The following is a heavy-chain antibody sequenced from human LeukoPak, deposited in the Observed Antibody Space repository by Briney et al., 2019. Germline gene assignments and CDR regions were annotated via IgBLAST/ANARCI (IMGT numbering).Heavy chain of an antibody. Sequence: PGGSLRLSCAASGFTFSSYSMNWVRQAPGKGLEWVSSISSSSSYIYYADSVKGRFTISRDNAKNSLYLQMNSLRSDDTAVYYCARTYYDYVPAIYWGQGTLVTVSS. D-gene: IGHD3-16*01. V-gene: IGHV3-21*04. CDR2: ISSSSSYI. J-gene: IGHJ4*02. CDR1: GFTFSSYS. CDR3: ARTYYDYVPAIY.